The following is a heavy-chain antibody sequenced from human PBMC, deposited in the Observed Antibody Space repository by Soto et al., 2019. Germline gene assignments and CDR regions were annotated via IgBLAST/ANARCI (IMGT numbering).Heavy chain of an antibody. D-gene: IGHD3-3*01. Sequence: GGSLRLSCAASGFTFSSYSMNWVRQAPGKGLEWVSSISSSSSYIYYADSVKGRFTISRDNAKNSLYLQMNSLRAEDTAVYYCASQDYDFWSGYPPTNWFDPWGQGTLVTVSS. CDR3: ASQDYDFWSGYPPTNWFDP. CDR2: ISSSSSYI. CDR1: GFTFSSYS. V-gene: IGHV3-21*01. J-gene: IGHJ5*02.